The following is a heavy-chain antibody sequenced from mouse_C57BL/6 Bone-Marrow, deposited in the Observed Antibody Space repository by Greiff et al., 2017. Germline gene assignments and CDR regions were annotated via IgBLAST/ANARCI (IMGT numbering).Heavy chain of an antibody. V-gene: IGHV1-5*01. CDR3: TRRGRTTVVAFDD. CDR2: LYPGNSDT. J-gene: IGHJ2*01. CDR1: GYTFTSYW. Sequence: EVQLQQSGTVLARPGASVKMSCKTSGYTFTSYWMHWVKQRPGQGLEWIGALYPGNSDTSYNQKFKGKAKLTAVTSASTAYMELSSLTNEDSAVYYCTRRGRTTVVAFDDWGQGTTLTVSS. D-gene: IGHD1-1*01.